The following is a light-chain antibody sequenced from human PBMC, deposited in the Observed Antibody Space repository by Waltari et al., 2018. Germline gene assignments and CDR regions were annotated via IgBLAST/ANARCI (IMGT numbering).Light chain of an antibody. CDR1: QSSSRF. CDR3: QKYVNLPAT. Sequence: EIMLTQSPGTLSLSPGERATLSFRASQSSSRFLAWYQQKDGQPPRLLIYDASTRATGIQDRFSGSGSGTDFSLTISRLEPEDTAVYYCQKYVNLPATFGQGTKVEIK. CDR2: DAS. J-gene: IGKJ1*01. V-gene: IGKV3-20*01.